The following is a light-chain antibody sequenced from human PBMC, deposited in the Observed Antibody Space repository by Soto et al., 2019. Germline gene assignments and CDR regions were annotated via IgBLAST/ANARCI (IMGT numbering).Light chain of an antibody. CDR1: QGIGES. J-gene: IGKJ1*01. V-gene: IGKV1-5*03. CDR3: QHYNRYPRT. Sequence: DIQMTQSPSTLSASVGDRVTITCRASQGIGESLAWYQQRPGKAPNFLIYDASTLEGGVPSRFSGSGSGTQFTLTIISLQPDDFAAYYCQHYNRYPRTFGQGTKVDIK. CDR2: DAS.